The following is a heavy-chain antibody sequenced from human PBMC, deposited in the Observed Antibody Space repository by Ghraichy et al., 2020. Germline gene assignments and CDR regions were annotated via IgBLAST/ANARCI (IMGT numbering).Heavy chain of an antibody. CDR1: GGSFSPYH. V-gene: IGHV4-59*08. CDR3: ARHLLTSGTSAFDV. Sequence: SQTLSLTCTVSGGSFSPYHWSWIRQPPGKGLEWIAYISYTGSTNYNPSLRSRVTLSVDTSKDQFSLRLSSVTAADTAVYYCARHLLTSGTSAFDVWGQGTMVTVSS. J-gene: IGHJ3*01. D-gene: IGHD6-13*01. CDR2: ISYTGST.